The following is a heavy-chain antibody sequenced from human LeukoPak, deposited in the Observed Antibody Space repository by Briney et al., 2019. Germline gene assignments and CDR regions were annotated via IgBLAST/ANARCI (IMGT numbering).Heavy chain of an antibody. Sequence: GGSLRLSCAASGFTFSSYAMSWVRQAPGKGLEWVSAISGSGGSTYYADSVKGRFTISRDNSKNTLYLQMNSLRAEDTAVYYCARGYYYDSSGYYDYWGQGTLVTVSS. CDR2: ISGSGGST. D-gene: IGHD3-22*01. CDR1: GFTFSSYA. V-gene: IGHV3-23*01. CDR3: ARGYYYDSSGYYDY. J-gene: IGHJ4*02.